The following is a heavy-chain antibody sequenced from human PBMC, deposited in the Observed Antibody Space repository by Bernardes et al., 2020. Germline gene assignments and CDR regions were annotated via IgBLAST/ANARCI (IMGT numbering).Heavy chain of an antibody. CDR1: GGSISRSIYY. D-gene: IGHD5-12*01. CDR3: VSGGYSGYDPFDY. Sequence: SEPLSLTCTVSGGSISRSIYYLGWNRQPPGKGLEWIGSISYSQGTYYNPSLKSRVTIPVDTSKSQFSLRLSSVTAADTAVYYSVSGGYSGYDPFDYWGQGTLVTVSS. J-gene: IGHJ4*02. CDR2: ISYSQGT. V-gene: IGHV4-39*01.